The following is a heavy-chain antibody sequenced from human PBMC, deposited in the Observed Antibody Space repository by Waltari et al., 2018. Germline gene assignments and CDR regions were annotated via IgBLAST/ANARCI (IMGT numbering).Heavy chain of an antibody. CDR1: GGSISSSSYY. CDR2: IYYSGST. Sequence: QLQLQESGPGLVKPSETLSLTCTVSGGSISSSSYYWGWIRQPPGKGLEWIGSIYYSGSTDYNPSLKSRVTISVDTSKNQFSLKLSSVTAADTAVYYCAREEGVLWYFDLWGRGTLVTVSS. CDR3: AREEGVLWYFDL. V-gene: IGHV4-39*02. J-gene: IGHJ2*01.